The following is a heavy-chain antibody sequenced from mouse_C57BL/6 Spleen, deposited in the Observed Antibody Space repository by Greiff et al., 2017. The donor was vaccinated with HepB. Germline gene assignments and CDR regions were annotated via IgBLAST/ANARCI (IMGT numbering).Heavy chain of an antibody. V-gene: IGHV1-50*01. CDR1: GYTFTSYW. CDR3: AKVLGFAY. CDR2: IDPSDSYT. Sequence: QVQLQQPGAELVKPGASVKLSCKASGYTFTSYWMQWVKQRPGQGLEWIGEIDPSDSYTNYNQKFKGKATLTVDTSSSTAYMQLSSLTSEDSAVYYCAKVLGFAYWGQGTLVTVSA. J-gene: IGHJ3*01.